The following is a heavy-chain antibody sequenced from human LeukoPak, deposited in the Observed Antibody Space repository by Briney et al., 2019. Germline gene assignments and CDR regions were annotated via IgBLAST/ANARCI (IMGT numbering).Heavy chain of an antibody. D-gene: IGHD2-2*01. V-gene: IGHV4-59*01. CDR1: GGSISSYY. CDR2: IYYSGST. CDR3: ASGGYCSSTSCYLTAFDI. Sequence: SETLSLTCTVSGGSISSYYWSWIRQPPGKGLEWIGYIYYSGSTNYNPSLKSRVNISVGTSKNQFSLKLSSVTAADTAVYYCASGGYCSSTSCYLTAFDIWGQGTMVTVSS. J-gene: IGHJ3*02.